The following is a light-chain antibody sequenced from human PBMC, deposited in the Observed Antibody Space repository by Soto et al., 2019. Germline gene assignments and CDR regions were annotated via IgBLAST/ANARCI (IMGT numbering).Light chain of an antibody. CDR3: QQYNNWPPLT. J-gene: IGKJ4*01. Sequence: ETVMTQSPGTLSVSPGERATLSCRASQSVSSNLAWYQQKPGQAPRLLIYGASTRATDIPARFSGSGSGTEFTLTISSLQSEDFAVYYCQQYNNWPPLTFGGGTKVEIK. CDR1: QSVSSN. CDR2: GAS. V-gene: IGKV3-15*01.